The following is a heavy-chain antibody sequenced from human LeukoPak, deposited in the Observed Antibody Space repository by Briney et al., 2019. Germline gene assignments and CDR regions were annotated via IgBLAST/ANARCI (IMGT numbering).Heavy chain of an antibody. CDR3: AKDLFQGIQVAGTF. D-gene: IGHD6-19*01. J-gene: IGHJ1*01. CDR2: ISYDGSDK. V-gene: IGHV3-30*18. CDR1: GFTFSSYG. Sequence: PGGSLRLSCAASGFTFSSYGMHWVRQAPGKGLEWLAVISYDGSDKSYADSVKGRFTISRDSSKNTLFLQMTSLRAEDTAVYYCAKDLFQGIQVAGTFWGQGTLVTVSS.